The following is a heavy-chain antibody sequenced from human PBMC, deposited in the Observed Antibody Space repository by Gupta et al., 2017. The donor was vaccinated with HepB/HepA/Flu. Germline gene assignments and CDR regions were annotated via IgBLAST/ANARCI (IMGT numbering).Heavy chain of an antibody. D-gene: IGHD3-3*01. CDR2: IYYSGST. CDR3: ARIATIFGVGASIDD. Sequence: QVQLQESGPGLVKPSQTLSLTCTVSGGSISSNDYYWSWIRQHPGKGLEWIGNIYYSGSTYYNKSLRRRVTVSLDTSKNQFSLKLSSVTVADTAVYYCARIATIFGVGASIDDGGQGTMVAVSS. J-gene: IGHJ4*02. CDR1: GGSISSNDYY. V-gene: IGHV4-31*03.